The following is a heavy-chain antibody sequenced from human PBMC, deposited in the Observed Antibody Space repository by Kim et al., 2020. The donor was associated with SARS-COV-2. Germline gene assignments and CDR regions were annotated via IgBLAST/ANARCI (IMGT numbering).Heavy chain of an antibody. CDR3: TTAQGVRGKGY. V-gene: IGHV3-15*01. CDR1: GFTFSNAW. D-gene: IGHD3-10*01. Sequence: GGSLRLSCAASGFTFSNAWMSWVRQAPGKGLEWVGRIKSNADGGTTHYPAPVKGRFTISRDDSKNTLYLQMNSLKTEDTAVYYCTTAQGVRGKGYWGQGTLVTVSS. J-gene: IGHJ4*02. CDR2: IKSNADGGTT.